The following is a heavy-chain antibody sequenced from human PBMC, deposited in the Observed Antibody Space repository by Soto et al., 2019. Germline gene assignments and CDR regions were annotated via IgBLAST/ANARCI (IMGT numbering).Heavy chain of an antibody. CDR3: ARRYCISTSCHYYGMDV. CDR1: GGTFSTYT. J-gene: IGHJ6*02. V-gene: IGHV1-69*12. CDR2: IIPMFGTA. D-gene: IGHD2-2*01. Sequence: QVQLVQSGAEVKKPGSSVKVSCKASGGTFSTYTINWVRQAPGQGPEWMGGIIPMFGTANYAQKFQGRVTITADESTSPAYMELSSLRSEDTAVYYCARRYCISTSCHYYGMDVWGQGTTVTVSS.